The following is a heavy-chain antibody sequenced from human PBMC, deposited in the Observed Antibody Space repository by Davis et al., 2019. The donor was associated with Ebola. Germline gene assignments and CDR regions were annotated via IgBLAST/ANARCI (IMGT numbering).Heavy chain of an antibody. CDR1: GGSISSYY. CDR2: IDHSGIR. Sequence: MPSETLSLTCTVSGGSISSYYWSWIRQSPGKGLEWIGEIDHSGIRTYNPSLESRVTMSVDTSKNQFSLRLKSLTAADTAVYYCSDWNRWGQGTLVTVSS. CDR3: SDWNR. J-gene: IGHJ4*02. D-gene: IGHD1-1*01. V-gene: IGHV4-59*04.